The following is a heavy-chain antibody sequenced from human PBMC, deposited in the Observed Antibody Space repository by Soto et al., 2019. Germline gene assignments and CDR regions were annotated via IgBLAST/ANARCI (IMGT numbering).Heavy chain of an antibody. CDR2: ISTYNGNP. V-gene: IGHV1-18*01. J-gene: IGHJ3*02. CDR3: ARAPLYSTSHKNAFDI. Sequence: QVQLVQSGPEVKKPGASVKVSCKASGYTFTSYGISWVRQAPGQGLEWMGWISTYNGNPNYAQKFQGRVTMTTDTSTSTAYMELRSLRYDDTAVFYCARAPLYSTSHKNAFDIWGQGTVITVSS. D-gene: IGHD2-2*01. CDR1: GYTFTSYG.